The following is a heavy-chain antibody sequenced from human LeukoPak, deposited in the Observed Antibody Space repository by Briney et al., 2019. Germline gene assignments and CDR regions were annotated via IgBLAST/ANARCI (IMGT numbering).Heavy chain of an antibody. CDR3: AKTIVPAAIEYYFDY. CDR1: GFIFTTYW. J-gene: IGHJ4*02. Sequence: GGSLRLSCAASGFIFTTYWMSWVRQAPGKGLEWVAHINIDGNEKFYVDSVRGRFTISRDNAENSLHLQMNSLRVEDTAVYYCAKTIVPAAIEYYFDYWGQGTLVTVSS. D-gene: IGHD2-2*01. CDR2: INIDGNEK. V-gene: IGHV3-7*01.